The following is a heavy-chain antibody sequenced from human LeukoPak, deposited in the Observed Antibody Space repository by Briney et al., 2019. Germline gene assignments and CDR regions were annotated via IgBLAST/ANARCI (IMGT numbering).Heavy chain of an antibody. D-gene: IGHD3-10*01. Sequence: PGGSLRLSCAASGFTFSSYAMSWVRQAPGKGLEWVSAISGSGGSTYYADSVKGRFTISRDNSKNTLYLQMNSLRAEDTAVYYCAKDGANYHGSGSYYNPSGDDAFDIWGQGTMVTVSS. J-gene: IGHJ3*02. V-gene: IGHV3-23*01. CDR1: GFTFSSYA. CDR3: AKDGANYHGSGSYYNPSGDDAFDI. CDR2: ISGSGGST.